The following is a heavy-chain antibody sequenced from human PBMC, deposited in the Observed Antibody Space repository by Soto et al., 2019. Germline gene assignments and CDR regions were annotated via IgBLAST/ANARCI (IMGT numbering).Heavy chain of an antibody. D-gene: IGHD3-22*01. CDR2: INPNSGGT. CDR1: GYTFTGYY. V-gene: IGHV1-2*02. CDR3: ARGSDSSGYTSYYYYYYGMDV. Sequence: ASVKVSCKASGYTFTGYYMHWVRQDPGQGLEWMGWINPNSGGTNYAQKFQGRVTMTRDTSISTAYMELSRLRSDDTAVYYCARGSDSSGYTSYYYYYYGMDVWGQGTTVTVSS. J-gene: IGHJ6*02.